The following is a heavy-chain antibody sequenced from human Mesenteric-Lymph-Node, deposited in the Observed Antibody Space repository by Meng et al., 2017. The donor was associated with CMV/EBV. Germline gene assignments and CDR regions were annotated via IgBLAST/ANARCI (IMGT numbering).Heavy chain of an antibody. Sequence: GESLKISCAASGFTFSDCYMSWFRQAPGQGLEWVSYISGSGSTIYYGDSVKGRFTVSRDNAKNSLYLQMNSLRADDTAAYYCARGRGSSWFDYWGQGTLVTVSS. V-gene: IGHV3-11*01. J-gene: IGHJ4*02. D-gene: IGHD6-13*01. CDR3: ARGRGSSWFDY. CDR1: GFTFSDCY. CDR2: ISGSGSTI.